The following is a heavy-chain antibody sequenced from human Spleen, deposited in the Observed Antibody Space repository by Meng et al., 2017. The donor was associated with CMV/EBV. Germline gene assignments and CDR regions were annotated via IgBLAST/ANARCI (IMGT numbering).Heavy chain of an antibody. J-gene: IGHJ4*02. CDR3: ARERANTRWLDY. Sequence: ASVKVSCKASGYTFTSNYMYWVRQAPGQGLEWMGIINPSGGRTTYAQKFQGRVTMTRDSSTSTVYMELSSLRSEDTAVYYCARERANTRWLDYWGQGTLVTVS. D-gene: IGHD6-19*01. CDR2: INPSGGRT. V-gene: IGHV1-46*01. CDR1: GYTFTSNY.